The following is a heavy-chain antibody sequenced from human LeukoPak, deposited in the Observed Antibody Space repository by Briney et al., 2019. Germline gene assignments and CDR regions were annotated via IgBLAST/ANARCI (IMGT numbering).Heavy chain of an antibody. CDR1: GYTFTSYD. D-gene: IGHD3-22*01. V-gene: IGHV1-8*01. Sequence: ASVKVSCKASGYTFTSYDINWVRQATGQGLEWMGWMNPNSGNTGYAQKFQGRVTMIRNTSISTAYMELSSLRSEDTAVYYCTCGGYYYDSSGYSRYFDYWGQGTLVTVSS. CDR2: MNPNSGNT. CDR3: TCGGYYYDSSGYSRYFDY. J-gene: IGHJ4*02.